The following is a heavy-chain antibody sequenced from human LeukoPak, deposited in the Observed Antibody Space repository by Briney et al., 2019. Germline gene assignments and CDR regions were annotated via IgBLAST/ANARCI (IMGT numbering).Heavy chain of an antibody. CDR3: ARDKGNHPYNLFDP. J-gene: IGHJ5*02. CDR1: GFTFNNYA. V-gene: IGHV3-33*01. Sequence: GRSLRLSCAASGFTFNNYAMHWVRQAPGKGLEWVTTIWYDGSNKYYGDSVKGRFTISRDNSNSTLYLQMNSLRAEDTAVYYCARDKGNHPYNLFDPWGQGTLVTVSS. CDR2: IWYDGSNK. D-gene: IGHD1-14*01.